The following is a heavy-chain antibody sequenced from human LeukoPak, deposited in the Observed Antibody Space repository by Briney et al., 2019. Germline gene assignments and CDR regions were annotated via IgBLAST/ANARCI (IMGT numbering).Heavy chain of an antibody. V-gene: IGHV3-74*01. CDR3: ASLYVNSADY. J-gene: IGHJ4*02. CDR1: GFTFSYHW. CDR2: IDGGGSST. D-gene: IGHD2-8*01. Sequence: GGSLRLSCGASGFTFSYHWMHWVRQVPGKGLVWVSRIDGGGSSTSYADSVKGRFTISRDNSKNTLYLQMNSLRAEDTAVYYCASLYVNSADYWGQGTLVTVSS.